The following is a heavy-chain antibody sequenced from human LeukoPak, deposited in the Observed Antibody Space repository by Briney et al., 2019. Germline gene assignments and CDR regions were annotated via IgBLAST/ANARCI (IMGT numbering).Heavy chain of an antibody. Sequence: KPSETLSLTCTVSGGSISSSSYYWGWIRQPPGKGLEWIGSIFYSGITYYNPSLKSRVSISIDTAKNQFSLKVSSMTAADTAVYYCARGYCSSTSCYGGYSYYGMDVWGQGTTVTVSS. D-gene: IGHD2-2*01. CDR2: IFYSGIT. V-gene: IGHV4-39*01. CDR1: GGSISSSSYY. CDR3: ARGYCSSTSCYGGYSYYGMDV. J-gene: IGHJ6*02.